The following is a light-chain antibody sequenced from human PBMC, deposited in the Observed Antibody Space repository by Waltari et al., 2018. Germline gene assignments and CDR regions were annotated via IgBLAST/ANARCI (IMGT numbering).Light chain of an antibody. CDR2: GAS. CDR3: HQHNSWPPLS. Sequence: EIVMKQSPATLSVSPGERATLSCRASQSVSSNLAWYQQKPGQAPRLLIYGASTRATGVPARFSGSGSGTDFTLTISGLQSEDYAVYFCHQHNSWPPLSFGGGTKVEIK. CDR1: QSVSSN. J-gene: IGKJ4*01. V-gene: IGKV3-15*01.